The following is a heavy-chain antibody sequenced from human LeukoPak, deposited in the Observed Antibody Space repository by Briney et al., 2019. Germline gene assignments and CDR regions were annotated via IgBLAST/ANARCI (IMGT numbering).Heavy chain of an antibody. CDR3: ARDDVVVPAASGTLDY. D-gene: IGHD2-2*01. CDR1: GGSFSGYY. J-gene: IGHJ4*02. Sequence: PSETLSLTCAVYGGSFSGYYWSWIRQPPGKGLEWIGVINHSGSTNYNPSLKSRVTISVDTSKNQFSLKLSSVTAADTAVYYCARDDVVVPAASGTLDYWGQGTLVTVSS. V-gene: IGHV4-34*01. CDR2: INHSGST.